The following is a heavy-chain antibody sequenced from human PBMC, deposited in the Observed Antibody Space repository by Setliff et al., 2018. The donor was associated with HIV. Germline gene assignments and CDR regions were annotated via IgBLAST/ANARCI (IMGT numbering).Heavy chain of an antibody. CDR1: GGSISSGGYY. V-gene: IGHV4-31*03. J-gene: IGHJ6*03. CDR3: ARVPTNPDFYYYYMDV. Sequence: TSETLSLTCTVSGGSISSGGYYWGWIRHPPGKGLEWIGHIYYSGSTYYNPSLKNRVSISVDTSKNQFSLKLSSVTAADTAVYYCARVPTNPDFYYYYMDVWGKGTTVTVSS. CDR2: IYYSGST.